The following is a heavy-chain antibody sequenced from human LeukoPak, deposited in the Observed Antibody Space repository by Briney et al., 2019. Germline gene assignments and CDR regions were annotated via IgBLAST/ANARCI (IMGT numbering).Heavy chain of an antibody. CDR2: IKQDGREK. CDR3: ARDDTVTTRVGFID. CDR1: GFTFSSYW. D-gene: IGHD4-17*01. V-gene: IGHV3-7*01. J-gene: IGHJ4*02. Sequence: GRSLRLSCAASGFTFSSYWMSWVRQAPGKGLEWVANIKQDGREKYYVDSVKGRFTISRDNAKNSLYLQMNSLRAEDTAVYYCARDDTVTTRVGFIDWGQGTLVTVSS.